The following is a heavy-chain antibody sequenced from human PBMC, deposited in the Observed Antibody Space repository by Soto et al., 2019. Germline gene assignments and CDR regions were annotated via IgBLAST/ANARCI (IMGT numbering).Heavy chain of an antibody. V-gene: IGHV3-9*01. D-gene: IGHD2-8*01. CDR3: AKDISSPILYPSPHREYGMDV. Sequence: EVQLVESGGGLVQPGRSLRLSCAASGYTFDDYAMHWVRQAPGKGLEWVSGISWNSGSIGYADSVKGRFTISRDNAKNSLYLQMNSLRAEDTALYYCAKDISSPILYPSPHREYGMDVWGQGTTVTVSS. CDR2: ISWNSGSI. CDR1: GYTFDDYA. J-gene: IGHJ6*02.